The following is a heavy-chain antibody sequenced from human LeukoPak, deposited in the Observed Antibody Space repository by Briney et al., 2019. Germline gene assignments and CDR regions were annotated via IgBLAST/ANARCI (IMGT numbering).Heavy chain of an antibody. V-gene: IGHV3-15*01. CDR2: LKSKTDGETS. J-gene: IGHJ4*02. CDR1: GITFSDTW. CDR3: IANLDY. Sequence: GGSLRLSCEASGITFSDTWMSWVRQVPGKGLEWIALLKSKTDGETSDYAAPVKGRFTVSRNDAENTLFLQMDSLKIDDTAVYYCIANLDYWGQGTLVTVSS.